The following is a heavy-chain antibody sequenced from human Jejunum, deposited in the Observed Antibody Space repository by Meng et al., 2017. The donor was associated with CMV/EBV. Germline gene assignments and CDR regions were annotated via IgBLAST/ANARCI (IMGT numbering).Heavy chain of an antibody. CDR3: ARKQWEPDY. CDR2: VSSYTDNT. CDR1: GYDCSDYG. D-gene: IGHD1-26*01. J-gene: IGHJ4*02. Sequence: KGSCKTSGYDCSDYGISWVRQAPGQGIEWIGWVSSYTDNTKYAPKFQGRVTMTADASTTTAHLELRSLRSDDTAVYFCARKQWEPDYWGQGTLVTVSS. V-gene: IGHV1-18*01.